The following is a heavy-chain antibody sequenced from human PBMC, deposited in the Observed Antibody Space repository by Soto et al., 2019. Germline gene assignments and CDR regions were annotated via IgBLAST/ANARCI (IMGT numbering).Heavy chain of an antibody. CDR3: ALRSMAVVPEY. Sequence: QVQLQESGPGLVKPSETLSLTCAVSGDSISSYYCMWIRQPPGKGLESIGYLYYGRSANYNPSRKSRVTSAVDTTTTQCSLTLSSMTAADTAVYYCALRSMAVVPEYWGQGTLVTVSS. CDR1: GDSISSYY. J-gene: IGHJ4*02. CDR2: LYYGRSA. V-gene: IGHV4-59*01. D-gene: IGHD3-22*01.